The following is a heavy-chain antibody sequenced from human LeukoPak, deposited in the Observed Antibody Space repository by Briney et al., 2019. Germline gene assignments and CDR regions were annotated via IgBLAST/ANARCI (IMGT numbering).Heavy chain of an antibody. V-gene: IGHV1-24*01. CDR3: ARDQTVNIHMVYAISWFDP. CDR1: GYTLTELS. D-gene: IGHD2-8*01. J-gene: IGHJ5*02. CDR2: FDPEDGET. Sequence: ASVKVSCKVSGYTLTELSMHWVRQAPGRGLEWMGGFDPEDGETIYAQKFQGRVTMTEDTSTDTAYMELSSLRSEDTAVYYCARDQTVNIHMVYAISWFDPWGQGTLVTVSS.